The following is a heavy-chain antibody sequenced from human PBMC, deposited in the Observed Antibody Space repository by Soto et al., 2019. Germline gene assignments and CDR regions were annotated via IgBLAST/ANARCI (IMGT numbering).Heavy chain of an antibody. Sequence: QVQLVESGGGVVQPGRSLRLSCAASGFTFSSYAMHWVRQAPGKGLEWVAVISYDGSNKYYADSVKGRFTISRDNSKNTLYMQMNSLRAEDTAVYYCARGGMDQRITMVRGSTFRPYYYYGMDVWGQGTTVTVSS. CDR1: GFTFSSYA. V-gene: IGHV3-30-3*01. D-gene: IGHD3-10*01. CDR2: ISYDGSNK. J-gene: IGHJ6*02. CDR3: ARGGMDQRITMVRGSTFRPYYYYGMDV.